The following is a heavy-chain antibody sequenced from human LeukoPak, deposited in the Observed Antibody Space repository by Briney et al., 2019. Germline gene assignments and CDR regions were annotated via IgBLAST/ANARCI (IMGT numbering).Heavy chain of an antibody. V-gene: IGHV3-21*04. J-gene: IGHJ4*02. CDR3: ASTPGDSHFDY. Sequence: PGGSLRLSCAASGFTFSSYSMNWVRQAPGNGLEWVSSISSSSSYIYYADSVKGRFTISRDNAKNSLYLQMNSLRAEDTAVYYCASTPGDSHFDYWGQGTLVTVSS. D-gene: IGHD2-21*02. CDR1: GFTFSSYS. CDR2: ISSSSSYI.